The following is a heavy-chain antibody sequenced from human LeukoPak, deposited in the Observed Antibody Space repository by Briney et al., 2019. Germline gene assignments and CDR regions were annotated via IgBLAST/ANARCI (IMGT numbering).Heavy chain of an antibody. CDR1: GGSISSYY. J-gene: IGHJ4*02. V-gene: IGHV4-59*01. CDR2: IYYSGST. D-gene: IGHD1-26*01. CDR3: ARGYSGSYGRFDY. Sequence: SETLSLTCTVSGGSISSYYWSWIRQRPGKGLEWIGYIYYSGSTSYNPSLKSRVTISVDTSKNQFSLKLSSVTAADTAVYYCARGYSGSYGRFDYWGQGTPVTVSS.